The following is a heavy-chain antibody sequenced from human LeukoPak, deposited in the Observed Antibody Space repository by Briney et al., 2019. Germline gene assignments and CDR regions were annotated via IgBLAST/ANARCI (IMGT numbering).Heavy chain of an antibody. J-gene: IGHJ4*02. CDR1: NYTFTSYG. CDR2: NNAYNGDT. CDR3: ARDGSGVWFDY. D-gene: IGHD3-10*01. Sequence: ASVKVSCKASNYTFTSYGISWVRQAPGQGLEWMAWNNAYNGDTNYAQKFQGRVTLTTETSTSTAYMELRSLRSDDTAVYYCARDGSGVWFDYWGQGTLVTVSS. V-gene: IGHV1-18*01.